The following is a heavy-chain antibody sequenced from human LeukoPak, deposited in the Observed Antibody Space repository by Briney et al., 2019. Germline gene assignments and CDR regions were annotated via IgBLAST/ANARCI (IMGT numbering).Heavy chain of an antibody. D-gene: IGHD6-13*01. CDR1: GFTFSSYG. V-gene: IGHV3-21*01. J-gene: IGHJ4*02. CDR3: ARGRAGYSSSWRDY. CDR2: ISSSSSYI. Sequence: GGSLRLSCAASGFTFSSYGMHWVRQAPGKGLEWVSSISSSSSYIYYADSVKGRFTISRDNAKNSLYLQMNSLRAEDTAVYYCARGRAGYSSSWRDYWGQGTLVTVSS.